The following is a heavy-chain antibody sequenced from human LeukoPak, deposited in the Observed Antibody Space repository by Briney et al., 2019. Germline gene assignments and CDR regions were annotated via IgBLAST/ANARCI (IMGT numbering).Heavy chain of an antibody. CDR1: GFSISSGYY. Sequence: SETLSLTCAVSGFSISSGYYWGWIRQPPGKGLEWIGSFYHSGNTYYNPSRESRVTISVDTSKNHFSLKLSSVTAADPAVYYCAREVGIATTRDAFDIWGQGTMVTVSS. D-gene: IGHD1-1*01. CDR3: AREVGIATTRDAFDI. J-gene: IGHJ3*02. CDR2: FYHSGNT. V-gene: IGHV4-38-2*02.